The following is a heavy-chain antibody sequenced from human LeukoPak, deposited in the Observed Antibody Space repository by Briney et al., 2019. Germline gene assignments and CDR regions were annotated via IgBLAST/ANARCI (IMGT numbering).Heavy chain of an antibody. J-gene: IGHJ4*02. V-gene: IGHV4-30-4*01. Sequence: SETLSLTCTVSGGSISSGDYYWSWIRQPPGKGLEWIGYIYYSGSTYYNPSLKSRVTISVDTSKNQFSLKLSSVTAADTAVYYCAREFSGGYGDFGPFDYWGQGTLVTVSS. CDR1: GGSISSGDYY. CDR3: AREFSGGYGDFGPFDY. CDR2: IYYSGST. D-gene: IGHD4-17*01.